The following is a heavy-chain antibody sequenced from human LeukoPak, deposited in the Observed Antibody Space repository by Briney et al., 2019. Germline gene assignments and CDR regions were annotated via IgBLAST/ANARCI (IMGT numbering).Heavy chain of an antibody. D-gene: IGHD5-24*01. V-gene: IGHV1-2*02. J-gene: IGHJ3*02. Sequence: ASVKVSCKASGYTFTGYYMHWVRQAPGQGLEWMGWINPNSGGTNYAQKFQGRVTMTRDTSIGTTYMELRRLRSDDTAVYYCARRTHFVEEDIWGQGTMVTVSS. CDR3: ARRTHFVEEDI. CDR2: INPNSGGT. CDR1: GYTFTGYY.